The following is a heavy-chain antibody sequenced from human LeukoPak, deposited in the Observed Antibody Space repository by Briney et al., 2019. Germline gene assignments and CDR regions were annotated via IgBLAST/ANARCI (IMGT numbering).Heavy chain of an antibody. CDR3: ARGSWYSSGVWPVFDH. Sequence: SQTLSLTCTVSGGSISSGGYYWSWIRQHPGKGLEWIGYIYYSGSTNYNPSLKSRVTISVDTSKNQFSLKVTSATAADTAVYYCARGSWYSSGVWPVFDHWGQGTLIAVSS. J-gene: IGHJ4*02. CDR1: GGSISSGGYY. V-gene: IGHV4-31*03. CDR2: IYYSGST. D-gene: IGHD6-19*01.